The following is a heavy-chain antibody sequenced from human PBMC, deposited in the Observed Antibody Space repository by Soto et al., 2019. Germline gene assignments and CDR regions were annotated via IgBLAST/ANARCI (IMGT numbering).Heavy chain of an antibody. V-gene: IGHV3-48*04. J-gene: IGHJ3*02. D-gene: IGHD3-22*01. CDR1: GFSFSNYA. CDR2: ISGSSSNI. CDR3: ARGDYYDTSGPFSDAFDI. Sequence: GGSLRLSCAASGFSFSNYAMDWVRQAPGKGLEWVSYISGSSSNIRYADSVKGRFTISRDNAKNSLYLQMNSLRAEDTAVYYCARGDYYDTSGPFSDAFDIWGQGTMVTVSS.